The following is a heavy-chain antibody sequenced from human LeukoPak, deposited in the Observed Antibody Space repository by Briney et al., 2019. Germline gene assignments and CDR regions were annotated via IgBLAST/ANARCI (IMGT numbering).Heavy chain of an antibody. CDR3: ARSGSSSRGWYFDL. CDR1: GYTFTSYG. J-gene: IGHJ2*01. V-gene: IGHV1-18*01. CDR2: ISTYDGNT. D-gene: IGHD6-13*01. Sequence: ASVKVSCKASGYTFTSYGCSWVRQAPGQGLEWMGGISTYDGNTNYAQKLQGRVTMTTDTSTSTAYMELRSLRSDDTAVYYCARSGSSSRGWYFDLWGRGTLVTVSS.